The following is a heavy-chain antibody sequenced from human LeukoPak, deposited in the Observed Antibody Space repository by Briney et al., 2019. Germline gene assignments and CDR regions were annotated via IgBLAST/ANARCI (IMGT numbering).Heavy chain of an antibody. CDR2: FDPEDGDT. CDR1: GYTLTELS. CDR3: ATYPKSSSSWYGSYFDY. Sequence: GASVNVSCKVSGYTLTELSMHWVRQAPGKGLEWMGGFDPEDGDTIYAQKFQGRVTMTEDTSTDTAYMELSSLRSEDTAVYYCATYPKSSSSWYGSYFDYWGQGTLVTVSS. J-gene: IGHJ4*02. D-gene: IGHD6-13*01. V-gene: IGHV1-24*01.